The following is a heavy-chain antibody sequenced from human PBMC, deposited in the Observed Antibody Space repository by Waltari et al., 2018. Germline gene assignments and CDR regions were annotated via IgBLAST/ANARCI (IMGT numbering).Heavy chain of an antibody. CDR2: VNGEDDEK. D-gene: IGHD2-15*01. Sequence: EVQLVQSGAEVKKPGATVKISCKVSGYTFTDYYMHWVQQAPGKGLEWMGLVNGEDDEKIDAEKYEGRVNITANTSTDTAKMKLSRLRSEDTAVDNCAKARSYGGNTGIDYWGQGTLVTVSS. V-gene: IGHV1-69-2*01. CDR1: GYTFTDYY. J-gene: IGHJ4*02. CDR3: AKARSYGGNTGIDY.